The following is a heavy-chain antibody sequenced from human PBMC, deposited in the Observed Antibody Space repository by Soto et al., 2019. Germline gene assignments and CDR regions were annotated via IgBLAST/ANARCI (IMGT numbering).Heavy chain of an antibody. CDR1: GYTFTSYD. CDR3: ARESQWLIDY. Sequence: QVQLVQSGAEVKKPGASVKVSCKASGYTFTSYDINWVRQATGQGLEWMGWMNPNSGNTGYAQKYQGRVLMTRNTSISTVYMELRSLRSEDTAVYYCARESQWLIDYWGQGTLVTVSS. D-gene: IGHD6-19*01. J-gene: IGHJ4*02. CDR2: MNPNSGNT. V-gene: IGHV1-8*01.